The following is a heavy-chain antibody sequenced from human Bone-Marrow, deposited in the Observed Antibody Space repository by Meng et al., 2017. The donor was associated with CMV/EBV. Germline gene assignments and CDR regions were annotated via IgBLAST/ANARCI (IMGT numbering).Heavy chain of an antibody. D-gene: IGHD1-14*01. CDR2: INPNSGGT. CDR1: GYTFTGYY. V-gene: IGHV1-2*02. J-gene: IGHJ6*01. CDR3: ARGSSLTDGMDV. Sequence: ASVKVSCKASGYTFTGYYMHWVRQAPGQGLEWMGWINPNSGGTNYAQKFQGRVTMTRDTSISTAYMELRSLRSDDTAVYYCARGSSLTDGMDVWGQGTTVTVSS.